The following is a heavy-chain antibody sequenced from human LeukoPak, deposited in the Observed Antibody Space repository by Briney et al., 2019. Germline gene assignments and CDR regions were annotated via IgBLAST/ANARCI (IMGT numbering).Heavy chain of an antibody. CDR1: GYTFTGYY. Sequence: ASVKVSCKVSGYTFTGYYMHWVRQAPGQGLEWMGWINPNSGGTNYAQKFQGWVTMTRDTSISTAYMELSRLRSDDTAVYYCAREDNTLPYFQHWGQGTLVTVSS. CDR2: INPNSGGT. D-gene: IGHD2-15*01. CDR3: AREDNTLPYFQH. J-gene: IGHJ1*01. V-gene: IGHV1-2*04.